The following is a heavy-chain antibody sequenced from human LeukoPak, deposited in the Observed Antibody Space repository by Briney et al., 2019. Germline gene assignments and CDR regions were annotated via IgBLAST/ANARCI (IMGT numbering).Heavy chain of an antibody. D-gene: IGHD3-10*01. V-gene: IGHV4-59*01. J-gene: IGHJ4*02. CDR2: IYYSGST. Sequence: SETLSLTCTVSGGSISSYYWSWIRQPPGQGLEWIGYIYYSGSTNYNPSLKSRVTISVDTSKNQFSLKLSSVTAADTAVYYCARADRITMVRGVILFDYWGQGTLVTVSS. CDR3: ARADRITMVRGVILFDY. CDR1: GGSISSYY.